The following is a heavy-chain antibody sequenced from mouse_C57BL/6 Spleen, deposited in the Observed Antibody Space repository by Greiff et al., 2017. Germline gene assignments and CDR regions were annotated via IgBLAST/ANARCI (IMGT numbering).Heavy chain of an antibody. CDR1: GYTFTSYW. CDR3: ARRGYYGNYWYFDV. Sequence: QVQLKQPGAELVRPGSSVKLSCKASGYTFTSYWMHWVKQRPIQGLEWIGNIDPSDSETPYNQKFKDKATLTVDKSSSTAYMQLSSLTSEASAVYYCARRGYYGNYWYFDVWGTGTTVTVSS. V-gene: IGHV1-52*01. D-gene: IGHD2-1*01. CDR2: IDPSDSET. J-gene: IGHJ1*03.